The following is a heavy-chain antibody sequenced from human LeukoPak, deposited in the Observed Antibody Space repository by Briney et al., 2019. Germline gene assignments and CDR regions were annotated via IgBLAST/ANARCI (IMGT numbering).Heavy chain of an antibody. Sequence: SETLSLTCTVSGGSFTSYYWSWIRQPPGKGLEWIGYIYHSGSTNYNPSLKSRVTISIDTSKNQFSLKLSSVTAADTAVYYCAREKYYYDSSGYLLVYFDYWGQGTLVTVSS. V-gene: IGHV4-59*01. D-gene: IGHD3-22*01. CDR1: GGSFTSYY. CDR3: AREKYYYDSSGYLLVYFDY. J-gene: IGHJ4*02. CDR2: IYHSGST.